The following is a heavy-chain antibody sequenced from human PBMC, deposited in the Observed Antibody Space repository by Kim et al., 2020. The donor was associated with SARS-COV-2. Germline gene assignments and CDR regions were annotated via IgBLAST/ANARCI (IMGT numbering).Heavy chain of an antibody. D-gene: IGHD1-26*01. J-gene: IGHJ4*02. CDR1: GGSISSSSYY. CDR2: IYYSGST. CDR3: ARRDATTFWG. Sequence: SETLSLTCTVSGGSISSSSYYWGWIRQPPGKGLEWIGSIYYSGSTYYNPSLKSRVTISVDTSKNQFSLKLSSVTAADTAVYYCARRDATTFWGWGQGTLVTVSS. V-gene: IGHV4-39*01.